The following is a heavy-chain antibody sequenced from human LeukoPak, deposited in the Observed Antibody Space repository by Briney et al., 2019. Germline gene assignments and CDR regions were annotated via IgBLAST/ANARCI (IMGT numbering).Heavy chain of an antibody. J-gene: IGHJ3*02. CDR1: GFTFSSYG. CDR2: ISYDGSNK. D-gene: IGHD6-13*01. CDR3: AKDRNRHPRGMFDI. Sequence: GRSLRLSCAASGFTFSSYGMHWVRQAPGKGLEWVAVISYDGSNKYYADSVKGRFTISRDNSKNTLYLQMNSLRAEDTAFYYCAKDRNRHPRGMFDIWGPGTMVTVSS. V-gene: IGHV3-30*18.